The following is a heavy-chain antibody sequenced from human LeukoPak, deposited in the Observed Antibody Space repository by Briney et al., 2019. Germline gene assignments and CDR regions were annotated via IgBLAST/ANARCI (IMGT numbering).Heavy chain of an antibody. J-gene: IGHJ5*02. CDR3: ARLSSSSHWFDP. CDR1: GGSISSSSYY. Sequence: PSETLSLTCTVSGGSISSSSYYWGWIRQPPGKGLEWIGSIYYSGSTYYNPSLKSRVTISVDTSKNQFSLKLSSVTAADTAVYYCARLSSSSHWFDPWGQGTLVTVSS. D-gene: IGHD6-6*01. CDR2: IYYSGST. V-gene: IGHV4-39*07.